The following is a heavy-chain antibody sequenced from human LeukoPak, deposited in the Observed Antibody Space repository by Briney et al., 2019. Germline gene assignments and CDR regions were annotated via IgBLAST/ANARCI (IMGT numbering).Heavy chain of an antibody. Sequence: SETLSLTCAVYGGSFSGYYWSWIRQPPGKGLEWIGEINHSGSTNYNPSLKSRVTTSVDTSKNQFSLKLSSVTAADTAVYYCARGRSLQSITMVRGVITDVWGKGTTVTVSS. CDR1: GGSFSGYY. D-gene: IGHD3-10*01. CDR3: ARGRSLQSITMVRGVITDV. CDR2: INHSGST. J-gene: IGHJ6*04. V-gene: IGHV4-34*01.